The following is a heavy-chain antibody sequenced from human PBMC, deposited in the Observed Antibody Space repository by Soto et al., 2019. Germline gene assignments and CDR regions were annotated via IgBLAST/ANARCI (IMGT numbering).Heavy chain of an antibody. J-gene: IGHJ4*02. Sequence: VQLVESGGGLVKPGGSLRLSCAASGFSFSNAWMIWVRQAPGKGLEWVGLIKRKADGETTDYATPVKGRFTISRDDSKNTVYLQMNSLKTEDIAVYYCTTGVAGYNPFDYWGQGTLVTVSS. CDR2: IKRKADGETT. CDR1: GFSFSNAW. D-gene: IGHD5-12*01. V-gene: IGHV3-15*07. CDR3: TTGVAGYNPFDY.